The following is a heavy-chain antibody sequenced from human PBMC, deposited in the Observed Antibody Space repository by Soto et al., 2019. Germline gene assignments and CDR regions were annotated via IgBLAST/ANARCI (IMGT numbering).Heavy chain of an antibody. V-gene: IGHV3-11*01. CDR1: GFSFSDYY. D-gene: IGHD2-8*01. Sequence: QVQLLESGGGLVKPGGSLRLSCAASGFSFSDYYMTWIRQAPGKGLEWVSYISSTGAAINYAESVKGRFTISRDNAKDSLYLQMRSLRVEDTAVYHCARVGRGINGGTCDSWGQGTLVSVSS. CDR3: ARVGRGINGGTCDS. CDR2: ISSTGAAI. J-gene: IGHJ4*02.